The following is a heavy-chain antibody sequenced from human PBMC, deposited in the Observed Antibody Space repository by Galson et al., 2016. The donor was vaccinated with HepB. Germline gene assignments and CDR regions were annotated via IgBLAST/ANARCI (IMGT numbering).Heavy chain of an antibody. J-gene: IGHJ4*02. CDR3: VGGAGWLPDY. Sequence: SLRLSCAASGFSFSGLWMNWVRQTPGKGLEWVAIIKQDGSEQKYVDSVKGRFTISRDNAKNSVYLQMNSLRGEDTAVYYCVGGAGWLPDYRGQGTLVTVSS. D-gene: IGHD6-19*01. V-gene: IGHV3-7*03. CDR1: GFSFSGLW. CDR2: IKQDGSEQ.